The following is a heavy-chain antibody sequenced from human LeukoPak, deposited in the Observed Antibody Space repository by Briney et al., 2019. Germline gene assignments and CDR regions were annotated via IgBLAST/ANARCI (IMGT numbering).Heavy chain of an antibody. J-gene: IGHJ1*01. Sequence: PGGSLRLSCAASGFTFSNAWMSWIRQAPGKGLEWLSYISSSSGYTNYADSLKGRFTISRDNAKNSLYLQMNSLRAEDTAVYYCARHGLYDSSDFGTFQHWGQGTLVTVSS. CDR3: ARHGLYDSSDFGTFQH. CDR1: GFTFSNAW. D-gene: IGHD3-22*01. CDR2: ISSSSGYT. V-gene: IGHV3-11*06.